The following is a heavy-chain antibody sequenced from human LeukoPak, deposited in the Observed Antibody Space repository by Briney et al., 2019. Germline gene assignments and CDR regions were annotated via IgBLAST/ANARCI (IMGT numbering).Heavy chain of an antibody. D-gene: IGHD3-22*01. CDR1: GYTFTSYG. V-gene: IGHV1-18*01. J-gene: IGHJ4*02. CDR2: ISAYNGNT. CDR3: ARVRLPSTMRVGFDY. Sequence: ASVTVSCKASGYTFTSYGISWVRQAPGQGLEWMGWISAYNGNTNYAQKLQGRVTMTTDTSTSTAYMELRSLRSDDTAVYYCARVRLPSTMRVGFDYWGQGTLLTVSS.